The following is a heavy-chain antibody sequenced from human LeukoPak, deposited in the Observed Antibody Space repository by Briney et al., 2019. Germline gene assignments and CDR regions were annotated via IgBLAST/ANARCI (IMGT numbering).Heavy chain of an antibody. V-gene: IGHV1-8*01. Sequence: ASVKVSCKASVYTFTSYDINWVRHTTGQGLEWMGWMNPNSGNTGYAQKFQGRVTMTRSTSISTAYMELSSLRFEDTAVYYCTRSVRNGHIDYWGQGTLVTVSS. D-gene: IGHD2-21*01. CDR1: VYTFTSYD. CDR3: TRSVRNGHIDY. CDR2: MNPNSGNT. J-gene: IGHJ4*02.